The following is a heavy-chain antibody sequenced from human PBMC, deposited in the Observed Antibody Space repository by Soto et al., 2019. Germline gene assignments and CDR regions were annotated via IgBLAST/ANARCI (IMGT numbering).Heavy chain of an antibody. CDR3: ARAQLYITREGYWFDP. J-gene: IGHJ5*02. CDR2: IKQDGSEK. CDR1: GFTFSSYW. Sequence: VGSLRLSCAASGFTFSSYWMSWVRQAPGKGLEWVANIKQDGSEKYYVDSVKGRFTISRDNAKNSLYLQMNSLRAEDTAVYYCARAQLYITREGYWFDPWGQGTLVTVSS. D-gene: IGHD3-3*01. V-gene: IGHV3-7*01.